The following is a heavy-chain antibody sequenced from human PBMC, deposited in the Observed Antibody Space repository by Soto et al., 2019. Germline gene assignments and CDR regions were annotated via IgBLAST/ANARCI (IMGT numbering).Heavy chain of an antibody. CDR1: GFTFSTYT. CDR2: ISSSGSPI. D-gene: IGHD3-22*01. CDR3: ATPPRDYYDGSGHHGDTN. J-gene: IGHJ4*02. V-gene: IGHV3-48*02. Sequence: EVQLVESGGGLVQPGGSLRLSCAASGFTFSTYTMNWVGQAPGKGLEWISYISSSGSPIYYADSVKGRFTISRDNAKNSLYLQMNSLRDEDTAVYYCATPPRDYYDGSGHHGDTNWGQGTLVTVSS.